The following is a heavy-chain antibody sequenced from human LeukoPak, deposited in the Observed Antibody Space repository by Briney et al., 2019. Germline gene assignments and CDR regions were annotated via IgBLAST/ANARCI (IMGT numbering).Heavy chain of an antibody. CDR2: IYYSGST. V-gene: IGHV4-59*01. CDR1: GGSISSYY. Sequence: SETLSLTCTVSGGSISSYYWSWIRQPPGKGLEWIGYIYYSGSTNYNPSLKSRVTISVDTSKNQFSLKLSSVTAADTAVYYCARGTRGYSYGLWGQGTLVTVSS. J-gene: IGHJ4*02. CDR3: ARGTRGYSYGL. D-gene: IGHD5-18*01.